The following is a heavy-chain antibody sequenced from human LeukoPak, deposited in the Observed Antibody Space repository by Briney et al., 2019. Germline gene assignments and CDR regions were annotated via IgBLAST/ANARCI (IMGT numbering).Heavy chain of an antibody. CDR1: GYTFTGYY. J-gene: IGHJ5*02. CDR3: ARDHPIAAAGTGWFDP. Sequence: ASVKVSCKASGYTFTGYYMHWMRQAPGQGLEWMGRINPNSGGTNYAQKFQGRVTMTRDTSISTAYMELSRLRSDDTAVYFCARDHPIAAAGTGWFDPWGQGTLVTVSS. D-gene: IGHD6-13*01. CDR2: INPNSGGT. V-gene: IGHV1-2*06.